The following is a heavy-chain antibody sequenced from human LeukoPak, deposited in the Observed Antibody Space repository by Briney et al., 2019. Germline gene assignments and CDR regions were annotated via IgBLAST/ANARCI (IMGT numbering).Heavy chain of an antibody. CDR1: GYTFTSYD. V-gene: IGHV1-8*02. D-gene: IGHD3-10*01. J-gene: IGHJ4*02. Sequence: ASVKVSCKASGYTFTSYDINWVRQATGQGLEWMGRMNPNSGNTGYAQKFQGRVTMTRNTSISTAYMELSSLRSEDTAVYYCARDLGDTYGSVGDFDYWGQGALVTVSS. CDR2: MNPNSGNT. CDR3: ARDLGDTYGSVGDFDY.